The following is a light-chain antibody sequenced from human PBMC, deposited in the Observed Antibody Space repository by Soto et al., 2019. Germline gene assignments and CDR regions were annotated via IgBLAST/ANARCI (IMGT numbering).Light chain of an antibody. CDR2: DVN. J-gene: IGLJ1*01. V-gene: IGLV2-14*01. CDR1: SNDVGGYNY. Sequence: QSVLTQPASVSGSPGQSIPISCTGTSNDVGGYNYVSWCQQHPGKAPKLMIYDVNNRPSGVSNRFSGSRSGNTASLTISGLQAEDEADYYCTSYTSGSTLEVFGTGTKVTVL. CDR3: TSYTSGSTLEV.